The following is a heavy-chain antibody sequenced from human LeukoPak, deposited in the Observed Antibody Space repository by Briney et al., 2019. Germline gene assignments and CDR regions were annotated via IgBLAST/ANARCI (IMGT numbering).Heavy chain of an antibody. CDR2: MNPNSGNT. J-gene: IGHJ6*02. D-gene: IGHD3-3*01. CDR3: ARAAYDFWSGYNYYYYGMDV. CDR1: GYTFTSYD. V-gene: IGHV1-8*01. Sequence: ASVKVSCKASGYTFTSYDINWVRQATGQGLEWMGWMNPNSGNTGYAQKFQGRVTMTRNTSISTAYMELGSLRSEDTAVYYCARAAYDFWSGYNYYYYGMDVWGQGTTVTVSS.